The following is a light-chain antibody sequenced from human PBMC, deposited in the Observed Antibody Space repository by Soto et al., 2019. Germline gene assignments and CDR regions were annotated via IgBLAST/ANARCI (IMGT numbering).Light chain of an antibody. V-gene: IGLV4-69*01. J-gene: IGLJ3*02. CDR1: SGHNSYA. CDR3: QTWSTDIRV. CDR2: LNSDGSH. Sequence: QLVLTQPPSASASLGASVKLTCTLSSGHNSYAIAWHQQQPEKGPRYLMKLNSDGSHRKWDGIPDRFSCSSSGAERYLTISSLQSEDEADYSWQTWSTDIRVFGGGTKLTVL.